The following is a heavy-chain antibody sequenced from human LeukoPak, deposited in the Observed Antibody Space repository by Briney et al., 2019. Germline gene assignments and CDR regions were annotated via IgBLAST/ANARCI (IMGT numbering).Heavy chain of an antibody. Sequence: SETLSLTCTVSGGSISSYYWSWIRQPPGKGLEWIGYIYNSGSTNYNPSLKSRVTISVDMSKNQFSLKLSSVTAADTAVYYCASSYASGSTSRRYFDLWGRGTLVTVSS. CDR1: GGSISSYY. CDR2: IYNSGST. CDR3: ASSYASGSTSRRYFDL. D-gene: IGHD3-10*01. J-gene: IGHJ2*01. V-gene: IGHV4-59*01.